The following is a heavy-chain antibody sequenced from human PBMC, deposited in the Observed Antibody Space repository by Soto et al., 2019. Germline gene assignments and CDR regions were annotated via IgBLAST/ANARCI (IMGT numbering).Heavy chain of an antibody. Sequence: QVQLVQSEAEVKKPGASLKVSCRASGYNFANYGISWVRQAPGQGLEWMGWISAHNGDTKYAQKVQGRVTMTADTSTHIAYIEMWSLRSDDTAVYYCARDSAYNDFWVGVMELYSYNMDVWGQGTTVTV. D-gene: IGHD3-3*01. CDR3: ARDSAYNDFWVGVMELYSYNMDV. CDR2: ISAHNGDT. J-gene: IGHJ6*02. CDR1: GYNFANYG. V-gene: IGHV1-18*01.